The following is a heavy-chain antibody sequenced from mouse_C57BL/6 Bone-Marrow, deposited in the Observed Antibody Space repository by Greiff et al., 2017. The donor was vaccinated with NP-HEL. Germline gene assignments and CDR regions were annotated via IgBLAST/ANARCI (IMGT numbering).Heavy chain of an antibody. CDR2: ISSGRSTI. J-gene: IGHJ4*01. CDR3: ARRDFMDY. Sequence: EVKLMESGGGLVKPGGSLKLSCAASGFTFSDYRMHWVRQAPEKGLEWVAYISSGRSTIYYADTVKGRFTISRDNAKNTLFLQMTSLRSEDTAMYYCARRDFMDYWGQGTSVTVSS. V-gene: IGHV5-17*01. CDR1: GFTFSDYR.